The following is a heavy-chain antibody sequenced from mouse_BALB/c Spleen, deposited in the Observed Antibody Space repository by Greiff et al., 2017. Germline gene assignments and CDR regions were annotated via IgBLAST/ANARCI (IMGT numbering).Heavy chain of an antibody. D-gene: IGHD1-3*01. J-gene: IGHJ4*01. CDR1: GFTITDTY. CDR3: ASESGNSSMDY. V-gene: IGHV14-3*02. CDR2: IDPANGNT. Sequence: EVQLQQSGPELVKPGASVTLSCTASGFTITDTYMYWVKQRPEQGLEWIGRIDPANGNTKYDPKFQGKATITTDTSSNTAYLQLSSLTAEDTAVYYCASESGNSSMDYWGQGTSVTVSA.